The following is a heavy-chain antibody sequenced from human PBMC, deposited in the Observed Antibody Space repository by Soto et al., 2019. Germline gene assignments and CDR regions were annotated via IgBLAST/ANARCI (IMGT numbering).Heavy chain of an antibody. D-gene: IGHD6-13*01. Sequence: PSETLSLTCTVSGGSISSYYWSWIRQPPGKGLEWIGYIYYSGSTNYNPSLKSRVTISVDTSKNQFSLKLSSVTAADTAVYYCARDRAATAAAGLDYWGQGTLVTVSS. CDR1: GGSISSYY. CDR3: ARDRAATAAAGLDY. J-gene: IGHJ4*02. CDR2: IYYSGST. V-gene: IGHV4-59*01.